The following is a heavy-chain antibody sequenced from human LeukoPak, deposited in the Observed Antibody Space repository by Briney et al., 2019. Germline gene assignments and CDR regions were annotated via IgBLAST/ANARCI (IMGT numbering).Heavy chain of an antibody. V-gene: IGHV4-39*01. CDR2: IYYSGST. D-gene: IGHD5-12*01. J-gene: IGHJ4*02. Sequence: KPSETLSLTCTVSGGSISSSNYYWGWIRQPPGKGLEWIESIYYSGSTYYNPSLKSRVTISVDRSKTQFSLKLSSVTAADTAVYYCASSRGLRGDYWGQGTLVTVSS. CDR3: ASSRGLRGDY. CDR1: GGSISSSNYY.